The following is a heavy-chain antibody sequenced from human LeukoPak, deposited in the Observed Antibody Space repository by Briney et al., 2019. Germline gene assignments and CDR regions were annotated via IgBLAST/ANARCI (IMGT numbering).Heavy chain of an antibody. CDR3: ARDRAGAYYYYDSSGYCDY. Sequence: ASVKVSCKASGYTFTGYYMHWVRQAPGQGLEWMGWINPNSGGTNYAQKFQGRVTMTRDTSTSTVYMELSSLRSEDTAVYYCARDRAGAYYYYDSSGYCDYWGQGTLVTVSS. D-gene: IGHD3-22*01. CDR2: INPNSGGT. V-gene: IGHV1-2*02. J-gene: IGHJ4*02. CDR1: GYTFTGYY.